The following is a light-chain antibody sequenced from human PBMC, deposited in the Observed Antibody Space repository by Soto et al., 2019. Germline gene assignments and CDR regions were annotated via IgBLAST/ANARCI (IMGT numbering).Light chain of an antibody. CDR3: QESSSSPPFT. CDR2: GAT. V-gene: IGKV1-39*01. CDR1: QSISIY. J-gene: IGKJ3*01. Sequence: DIQMTQPPSSLSASVGDRVTIACRATQSISIYLNWYQQKPGKAPKLLIYGATTLQSGVPSRFSAVGSGTDFNLTISSLQPEDFATYYCQESSSSPPFTFGPGTKVDIK.